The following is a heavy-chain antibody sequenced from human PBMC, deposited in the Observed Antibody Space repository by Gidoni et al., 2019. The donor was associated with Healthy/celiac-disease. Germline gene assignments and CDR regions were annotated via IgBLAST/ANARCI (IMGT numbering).Heavy chain of an antibody. V-gene: IGHV3-30*02. CDR3: AKDRPYYDSSGYYYVSYYGMDV. J-gene: IGHJ6*02. CDR2: IRYDGSNK. Sequence: KGLEWVAFIRYDGSNKYYADSVKGRFTISRDNSKNTLYLQMNSLRAEDTAVYYCAKDRPYYDSSGYYYVSYYGMDVWGQGTTVTVSS. D-gene: IGHD3-22*01.